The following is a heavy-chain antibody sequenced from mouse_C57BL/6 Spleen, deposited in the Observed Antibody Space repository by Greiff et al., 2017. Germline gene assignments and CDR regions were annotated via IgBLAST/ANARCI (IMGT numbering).Heavy chain of an antibody. CDR3: ARHEDIPKSIAGYFDV. Sequence: QVQLQQSGAELVKPGASVKLSCKASGYTFTKYTIHWVKQRSGQGLEWIGWFYPGSGSINYNEKFKDKATLTVDKSSSTVYMELSRLTSEDTAGYCCARHEDIPKSIAGYFDVWGTGTPVTGSP. J-gene: IGHJ1*03. V-gene: IGHV1-62-2*01. D-gene: IGHD1-3*01. CDR2: FYPGSGSI. CDR1: GYTFTKYT.